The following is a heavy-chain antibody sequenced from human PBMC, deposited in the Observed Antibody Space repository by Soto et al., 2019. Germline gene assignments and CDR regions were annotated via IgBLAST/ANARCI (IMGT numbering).Heavy chain of an antibody. V-gene: IGHV3-23*01. CDR1: GCTFSSYA. CDR2: ISGSGGST. D-gene: IGHD3-10*01. CDR3: AKDENYFGSGTIARYYYYGMDV. J-gene: IGHJ6*02. Sequence: PGGSLRLPWAASGCTFSSYAMSWVLQAPGKGLEWVSAISGSGGSTYYADSVKGRFTISRDNSKNTLYLQMNSLRAEDTAVYYCAKDENYFGSGTIARYYYYGMDVWGQGTTVTVSS.